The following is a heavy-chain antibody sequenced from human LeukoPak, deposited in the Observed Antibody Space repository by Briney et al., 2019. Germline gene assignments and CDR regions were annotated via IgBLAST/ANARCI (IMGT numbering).Heavy chain of an antibody. CDR1: GFTFSSYG. J-gene: IGHJ4*02. Sequence: GGSLRLSCAASGFTFSSYGMHWVRQAPGKGLEWVAVISYDGSNKYYADSVKGRFTISRDNSKNTLYLQMNSLRAEDTAVYYCARGRELGLLIKFLLDYWGQGTLVTVSS. D-gene: IGHD2-21*01. CDR3: ARGRELGLLIKFLLDY. CDR2: ISYDGSNK. V-gene: IGHV3-30*03.